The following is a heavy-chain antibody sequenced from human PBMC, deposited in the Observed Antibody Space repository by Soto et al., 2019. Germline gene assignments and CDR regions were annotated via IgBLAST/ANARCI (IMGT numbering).Heavy chain of an antibody. CDR1: GYTFTSYG. J-gene: IGHJ1*01. CDR3: ARGFDSDTAMALVYFQH. D-gene: IGHD5-18*01. V-gene: IGHV1-18*01. Sequence: ASVKVSCKASGYTFTSYGISWVRQAPGQGLEWMGWISAYNGNTNYAQKLQGRVTMTRNTSIGTAYMELSSLRSEDTAVYYCARGFDSDTAMALVYFQHWGQGTLVTVSS. CDR2: ISAYNGNT.